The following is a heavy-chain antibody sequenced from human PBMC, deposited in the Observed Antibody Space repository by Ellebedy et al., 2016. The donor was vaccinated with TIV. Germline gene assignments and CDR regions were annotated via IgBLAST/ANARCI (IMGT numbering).Heavy chain of an antibody. V-gene: IGHV3-7*01. J-gene: IGHJ4*02. CDR3: ARDYYGSGSYQDY. Sequence: PGGSLRLSCAASGFTLSSSGIHWVRQAPGKGLEWVANIKQDGSEKYYVDSVKGRFTISRDNAKNSRFLQMNSLRAEDTAVYFCARDYYGSGSYQDYWGQGTLVTVSS. CDR2: IKQDGSEK. D-gene: IGHD3-10*01. CDR1: GFTLSSSG.